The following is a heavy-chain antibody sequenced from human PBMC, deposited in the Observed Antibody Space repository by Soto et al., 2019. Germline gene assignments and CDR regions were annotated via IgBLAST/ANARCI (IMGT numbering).Heavy chain of an antibody. D-gene: IGHD5-18*01. CDR3: ARLGSGYSSTRGGMDV. Sequence: ASVKVSCKTSGYTNTIYAMHWVRQAPGQRLEWMGWINAGNGNTKYSQKFQGRVTITRDTSASTAYMELGSLRSEDTAVYYCARLGSGYSSTRGGMDVWGQGTTVTVSS. J-gene: IGHJ6*02. V-gene: IGHV1-3*01. CDR2: INAGNGNT. CDR1: GYTNTIYA.